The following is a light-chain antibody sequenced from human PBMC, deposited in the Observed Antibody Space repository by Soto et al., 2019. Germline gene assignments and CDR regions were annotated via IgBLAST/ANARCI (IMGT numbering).Light chain of an antibody. CDR2: VAS. J-gene: IGKJ1*01. V-gene: IGKV1-39*02. Sequence: DIQMTQSPSSLSASVGDTVTITCRASQTINSYLNWYQQKPGQAPKLLIYVASSLQSGVPSRFSGSGSDTDFTLTISGLQPEDAGIYYCQNYKSLSRRFGRAFGQGTKVDIK. CDR3: QNYKSLSRRFGRA. CDR1: QTINSY.